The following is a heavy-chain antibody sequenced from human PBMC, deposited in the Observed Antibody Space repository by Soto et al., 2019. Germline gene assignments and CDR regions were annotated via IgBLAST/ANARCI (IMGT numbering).Heavy chain of an antibody. CDR1: GDSLSTDYW. CDR2: IHHSGIT. J-gene: IGHJ4*02. Sequence: KTSETLSLTCTVSGDSLSTDYWWSWVRQPPGKGLEWIGEIHHSGITNYIQSVRSRVTMSVDKSNNQVSLELTSVAAADTAVYYCATGISYRWVYWRQGILVTVSS. V-gene: IGHV4-4*02. D-gene: IGHD3-16*02. CDR3: ATGISYRWVY.